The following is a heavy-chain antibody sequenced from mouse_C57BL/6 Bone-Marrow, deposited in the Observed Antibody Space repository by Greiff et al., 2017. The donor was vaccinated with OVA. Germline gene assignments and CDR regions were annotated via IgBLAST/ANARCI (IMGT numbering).Heavy chain of an antibody. D-gene: IGHD2-1*01. J-gene: IGHJ3*01. CDR1: GFTFSSYT. Sequence: EVMLVESGGGLVKPGGSLKLSCAASGFTFSSYTMSWVRQTQEKRLEWVATISGGGGNTYYPDSVKGRFTISRDNAKNTLYLQMSSLRSEDTALYYCARQGGGNYEAWFAYWGQGTLVTVSA. CDR2: ISGGGGNT. V-gene: IGHV5-9*01. CDR3: ARQGGGNYEAWFAY.